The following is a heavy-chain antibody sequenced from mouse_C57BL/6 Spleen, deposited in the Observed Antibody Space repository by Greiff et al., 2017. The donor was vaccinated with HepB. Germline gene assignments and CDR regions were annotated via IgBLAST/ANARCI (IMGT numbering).Heavy chain of an antibody. CDR3: ARYGGGSSDPFAY. CDR2: IYPRSGNT. CDR1: GYTFTSYG. Sequence: QVQLKQSGAELARPGASVKLSCKASGYTFTSYGISWVKQRTGQGLEWIGEIYPRSGNTYYNEKFKGKATLTADKSSSTAYMELRSLTSEDSAVYFCARYGGGSSDPFAYWGQGTLVTVSA. V-gene: IGHV1-81*01. D-gene: IGHD1-1*01. J-gene: IGHJ3*01.